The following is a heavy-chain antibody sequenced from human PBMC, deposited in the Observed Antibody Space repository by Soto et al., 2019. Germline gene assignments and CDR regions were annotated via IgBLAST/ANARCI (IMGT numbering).Heavy chain of an antibody. CDR3: AKVSRESSPYDAFDI. D-gene: IGHD6-6*01. V-gene: IGHV1-2*04. CDR1: GYTFTGYY. J-gene: IGHJ3*02. CDR2: INPNSGGT. Sequence: ASVKVSCKASGYTFTGYYMYWVRQAPGQGLEWMGWINPNSGGTNYAQKFQGWVTMTRDTSISTAYMELSRLRSDDTAVYYCAKVSRESSPYDAFDIWGQGTRSPSPQ.